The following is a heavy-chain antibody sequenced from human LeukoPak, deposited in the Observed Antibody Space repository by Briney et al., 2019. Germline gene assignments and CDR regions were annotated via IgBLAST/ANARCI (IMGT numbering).Heavy chain of an antibody. CDR1: GGSISGHY. CDR3: ARVGPSGLTYYYYYMDV. V-gene: IGHV4-59*11. Sequence: SETLSLTCTISGGSISGHYWSWIRQPPGKGLEWIGYISYSGRSNFNPSLKSRVTFSVDTSKNQFSLRLRSVAAADTAVYYCARVGPSGLTYYYYYMDVWGKGTTVTVSS. CDR2: ISYSGRS. J-gene: IGHJ6*03. D-gene: IGHD3/OR15-3a*01.